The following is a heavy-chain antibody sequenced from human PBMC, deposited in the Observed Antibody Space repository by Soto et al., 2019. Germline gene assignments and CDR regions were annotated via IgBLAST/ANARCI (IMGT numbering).Heavy chain of an antibody. V-gene: IGHV3-30*18. CDR1: GFTFSSYG. CDR3: AKDRKYQLLPSVGDYYYGMDV. J-gene: IGHJ6*02. D-gene: IGHD2-2*01. Sequence: PGGSLRLSCAASGFTFSSYGMHWVRQAPGKGLEWVAVISYDGSNKYYADSVKGRFTISRDNSKNTLYLQMNSLRAEDTAVYYCAKDRKYQLLPSVGDYYYGMDVWGQGTLGTVSS. CDR2: ISYDGSNK.